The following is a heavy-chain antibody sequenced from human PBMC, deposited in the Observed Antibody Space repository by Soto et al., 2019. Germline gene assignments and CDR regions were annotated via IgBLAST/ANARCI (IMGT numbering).Heavy chain of an antibody. CDR3: ARNGGNSFYYYYGMDV. V-gene: IGHV4-28*01. Sequence: SETLSLTCSVSGYSISSINWSALIGQPPWKGLEWIGYIYYSGSTYYNPSLKSRVTMSVDTSKNQFSLKLSSVTAVDTAVYYCARNGGNSFYYYYGMDVWGQGTTVTVSS. CDR1: GYSISSINW. D-gene: IGHD2-21*02. CDR2: IYYSGST. J-gene: IGHJ6*02.